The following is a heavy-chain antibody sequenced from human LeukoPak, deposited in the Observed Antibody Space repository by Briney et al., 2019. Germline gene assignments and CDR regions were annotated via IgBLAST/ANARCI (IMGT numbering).Heavy chain of an antibody. J-gene: IGHJ6*03. CDR2: LYHSDSA. CDR1: GYSISNNYY. Sequence: PSETLSLTCAVSGYSISNNYYWVWIRQPPGRGLGWIGSLYHSDSAYYNTSLRSRVSMSVDTSKNQFSLTLSFVTAADTAVYYCAREHDSYYYYYIDVWGSGTTFTVSS. V-gene: IGHV4-38-2*02. CDR3: AREHDSYYYYYIDV.